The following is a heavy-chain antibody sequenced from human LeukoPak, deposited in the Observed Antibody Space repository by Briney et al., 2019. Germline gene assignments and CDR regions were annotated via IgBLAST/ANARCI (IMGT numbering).Heavy chain of an antibody. J-gene: IGHJ4*02. CDR2: INPNSGGT. CDR3: ARVLYTPYKLFDY. V-gene: IGHV1-2*02. D-gene: IGHD2-2*02. CDR1: GYTFTGYY. Sequence: GASVKVSCKASGYTFTGYYMHWVRQAPGQGLEWMGWINPNSGGTNYAQKFQGRVTMTRDTSISTAYMELSRLRSDDTAVYYCARVLYTPYKLFDYWRQGTLVTVSS.